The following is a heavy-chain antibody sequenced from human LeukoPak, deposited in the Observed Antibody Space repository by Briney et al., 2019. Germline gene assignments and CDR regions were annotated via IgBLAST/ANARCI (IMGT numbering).Heavy chain of an antibody. Sequence: SETLSLTCAVYGGSFSGYYWSWIRQPPGKGLEWIGYIYHSGSTYYNPSLKSRVTISVDRSKNQFSLKLSSVTAADTAVYYCARTSIAARRANAFDIWGQGTMVTVSS. CDR3: ARTSIAARRANAFDI. V-gene: IGHV4-34*01. J-gene: IGHJ3*02. CDR2: IYHSGST. D-gene: IGHD6-6*01. CDR1: GGSFSGYY.